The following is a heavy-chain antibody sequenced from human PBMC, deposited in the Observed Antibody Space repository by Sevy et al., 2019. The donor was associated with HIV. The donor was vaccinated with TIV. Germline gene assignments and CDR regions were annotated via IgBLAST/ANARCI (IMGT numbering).Heavy chain of an antibody. V-gene: IGHV3-7*03. J-gene: IGHJ3*02. CDR2: IKQDGSEK. Sequence: GGSLRLSCAASGFTFSSYWMSWVRQAPGKGLEWVANIKQDGSEKYSVDSVKGRFTISRDNAKNSLYLQMNSLRAEDTAVYYCARDDLIQLWLPAFDIWGQGTMVTVSS. CDR1: GFTFSSYW. CDR3: ARDDLIQLWLPAFDI. D-gene: IGHD5-18*01.